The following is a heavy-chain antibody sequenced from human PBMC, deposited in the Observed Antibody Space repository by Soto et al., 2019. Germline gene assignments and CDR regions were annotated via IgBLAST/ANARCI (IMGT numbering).Heavy chain of an antibody. V-gene: IGHV4-31*03. Sequence: PSETLCLTCTVSGASLHSGGDYWAWIRQPPGKHLEWIGYIYYSGSTYYNPSLKSRVSMSVDTSKNHFSLQLTSVTAADTAVYYCARVRVCSSANCYTGPFDPWGQGTLVTVSS. D-gene: IGHD2-2*02. J-gene: IGHJ5*02. CDR1: GASLHSGGDY. CDR2: IYYSGST. CDR3: ARVRVCSSANCYTGPFDP.